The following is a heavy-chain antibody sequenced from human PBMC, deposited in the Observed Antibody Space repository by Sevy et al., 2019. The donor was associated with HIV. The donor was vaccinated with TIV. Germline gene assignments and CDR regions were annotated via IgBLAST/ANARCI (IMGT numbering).Heavy chain of an antibody. D-gene: IGHD3-10*01. CDR1: GFTFSRYW. V-gene: IGHV3-7*01. Sequence: GGSLRLSCAVSGFTFSRYWMTWVRQIPGTGLQWVASIKEDGSEIYFLDSLKGRFTISRDNAKNSLYLQMNSLGVEDTAVYYCAKLEGSGFFDYWGQGTLVTVSS. J-gene: IGHJ4*02. CDR2: IKEDGSEI. CDR3: AKLEGSGFFDY.